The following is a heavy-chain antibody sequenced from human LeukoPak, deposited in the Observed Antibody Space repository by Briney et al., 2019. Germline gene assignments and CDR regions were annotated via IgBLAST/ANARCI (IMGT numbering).Heavy chain of an antibody. CDR2: IYYSGST. Sequence: SETLSLTCTVSGGSISSGGYYWSWIRQHPGKGLEWIGYIYYSGSTYYNPSLKSRVTISVDTSKNQFSLKLSSVTAADTAVYYCARDTYDYVWGSYRPKGAYFDYWGQGTLVTVSS. CDR1: GGSISSGGYY. CDR3: ARDTYDYVWGSYRPKGAYFDY. D-gene: IGHD3-16*02. V-gene: IGHV4-31*03. J-gene: IGHJ4*02.